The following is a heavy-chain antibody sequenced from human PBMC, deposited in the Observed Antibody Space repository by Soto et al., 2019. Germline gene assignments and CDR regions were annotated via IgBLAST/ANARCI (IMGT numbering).Heavy chain of an antibody. D-gene: IGHD3-10*01. CDR1: GFTFSNYT. CDR2: ISTSSNYI. CDR3: ARAGDYYASGRDYFDY. V-gene: IGHV3-21*01. Sequence: GGSLRLSCAASGFTFSNYTMNWVRQAPGKGLEWVSSISTSSNYIYYADSVKGRFTISRDNAKNSLYLQMNSLRAEDMAVYYCARAGDYYASGRDYFDYWGQGTLVTVSS. J-gene: IGHJ4*02.